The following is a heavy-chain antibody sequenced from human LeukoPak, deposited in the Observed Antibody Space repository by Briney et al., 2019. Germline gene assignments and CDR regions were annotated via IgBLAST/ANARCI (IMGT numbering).Heavy chain of an antibody. CDR1: GFTFTNNF. J-gene: IGHJ4*01. CDR3: VREGFYFFDF. Sequence: GGSLRLSCAASGFTFTNNFMSWVRQVPGKGLEWVSNIKQDGSETTYADSVRGRFTIFRDNAKDSVYLQMNSLRAEDSASYYCVREGFYFFDFWGQGTLVTVSS. CDR2: IKQDGSET. V-gene: IGHV3-7*01.